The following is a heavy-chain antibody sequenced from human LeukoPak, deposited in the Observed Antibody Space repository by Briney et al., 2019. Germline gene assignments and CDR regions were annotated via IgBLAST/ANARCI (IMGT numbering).Heavy chain of an antibody. Sequence: GGSLRLSCASSGFSFSTSAMNWVRQAPGKGLKWISYISSSSRTIFYADSVKGRFTISRDNAKNSLYLQMDSLRPEDTAVYYCGRSEVTIPDSYWGQGTLVTVSS. J-gene: IGHJ4*02. CDR1: GFSFSTSA. D-gene: IGHD2-21*02. V-gene: IGHV3-48*04. CDR2: ISSSSRTI. CDR3: GRSEVTIPDSY.